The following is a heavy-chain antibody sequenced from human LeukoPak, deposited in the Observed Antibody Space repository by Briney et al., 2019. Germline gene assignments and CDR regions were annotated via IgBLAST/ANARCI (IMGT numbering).Heavy chain of an antibody. CDR1: GYTFTSYG. Sequence: GASVNVSCKASGYTFTSYGISWVRRAPGEELEWMGWISAYNGNTNYAQKLQGRATMTTDTSTTTAYMGLRSLRSDDTAVYYCARGLGDSTSLVYFDYWGQGTLVTVSS. J-gene: IGHJ4*02. D-gene: IGHD2-2*01. CDR3: ARGLGDSTSLVYFDY. V-gene: IGHV1-18*01. CDR2: ISAYNGNT.